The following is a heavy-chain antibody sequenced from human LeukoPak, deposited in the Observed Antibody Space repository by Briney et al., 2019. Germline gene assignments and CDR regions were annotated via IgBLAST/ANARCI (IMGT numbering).Heavy chain of an antibody. CDR2: ICYSGSI. D-gene: IGHD3-22*01. Sequence: SETLSLSCTVSGGSLSSYYWSWVRQPPGKGLEWIGYICYSGSINYNPSHKSRVTISIDPSKNQFSLKLSSVTAADTAVYYCARASFGGYYDSSGYLYYYYYYMDVWGKGTTVTVSS. CDR1: GGSLSSYY. V-gene: IGHV4-59*01. CDR3: ARASFGGYYDSSGYLYYYYYYMDV. J-gene: IGHJ6*03.